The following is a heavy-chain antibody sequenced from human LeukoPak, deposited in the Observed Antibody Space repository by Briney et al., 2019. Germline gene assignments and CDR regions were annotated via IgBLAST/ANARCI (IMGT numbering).Heavy chain of an antibody. CDR2: ISYDGSNK. Sequence: GGSLRLSCAASGFTFSSYAMHWVRQAPGKGLEWVAVISYDGSNKYYADSVKGRFTISRDKSKNTLYLQMNSLRAEDTAVYFCARDRYYYDTSAYWGREENSYYYYGMDVWGRGTTVTVSS. CDR3: ARDRYYYDTSAYWGREENSYYYYGMDV. D-gene: IGHD3-22*01. J-gene: IGHJ6*02. V-gene: IGHV3-30*04. CDR1: GFTFSSYA.